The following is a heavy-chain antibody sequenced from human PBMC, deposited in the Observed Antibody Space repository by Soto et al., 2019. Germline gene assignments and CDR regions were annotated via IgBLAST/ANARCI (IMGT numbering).Heavy chain of an antibody. CDR3: ARDGCSGSNCLNWFDP. Sequence: EVQLVESGGGWVQPGGSLSLSCAASGLRFSSYSMNWFRQAPGKGLEGVSYISSSSTTKYYPDSVKGRFTISRDNAKNTLYLQMNSLRAEDTAVYYCARDGCSGSNCLNWFDPWGQGTLVTVSS. V-gene: IGHV3-48*01. D-gene: IGHD2-15*01. CDR2: ISSSSTTK. CDR1: GLRFSSYS. J-gene: IGHJ5*02.